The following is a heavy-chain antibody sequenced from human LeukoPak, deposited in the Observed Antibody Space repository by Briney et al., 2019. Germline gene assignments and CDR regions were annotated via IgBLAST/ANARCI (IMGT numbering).Heavy chain of an antibody. D-gene: IGHD5-12*01. CDR3: ARHGGYSGYDSDYFDY. V-gene: IGHV4-59*08. Sequence: PSETLSLTCTVSGDSINNYYWNWIRQPPGKGLEWIGYIYYSGSTNYNPSLKSRVTISLDTSNNQVSLRLTSVTAADTAVYYCARHGGYSGYDSDYFDYWGQGTLVTVSS. J-gene: IGHJ4*02. CDR1: GDSINNYY. CDR2: IYYSGST.